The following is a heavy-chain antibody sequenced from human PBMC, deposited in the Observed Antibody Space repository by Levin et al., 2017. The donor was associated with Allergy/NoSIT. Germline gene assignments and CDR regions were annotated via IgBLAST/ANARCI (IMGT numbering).Heavy chain of an antibody. V-gene: IGHV3-11*05. Sequence: LSLTCAASGFTFRDYYMSWIRQAPGKGLELVSYISGTSSAIIYADSVKGRFTLSRDNAQNSLYLQMNSLRAEDTAVYFCARGPLAAAAHYWGPGTLVTVSS. J-gene: IGHJ4*02. CDR3: ARGPLAAAAHY. CDR1: GFTFRDYY. CDR2: ISGTSSAI. D-gene: IGHD6-13*01.